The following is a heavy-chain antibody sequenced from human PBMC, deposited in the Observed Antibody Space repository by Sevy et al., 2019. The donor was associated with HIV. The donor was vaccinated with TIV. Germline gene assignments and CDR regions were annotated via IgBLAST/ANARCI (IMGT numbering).Heavy chain of an antibody. CDR1: GDSINTYY. CDR3: ARLRWDLVVVPGATPGCYFDS. D-gene: IGHD2-2*02. J-gene: IGHJ4*02. CDR2: VSHSGNT. V-gene: IGHV4-59*08. Sequence: SETLSLTCTVSGDSINTYYWSWIRQPPGKGLEWIGYVSHSGNTNYIPSLKSSVSMSVDTSTNQFSLKVKSVTAADTAVYYCARLRWDLVVVPGATPGCYFDSWGQGTLVTVSS.